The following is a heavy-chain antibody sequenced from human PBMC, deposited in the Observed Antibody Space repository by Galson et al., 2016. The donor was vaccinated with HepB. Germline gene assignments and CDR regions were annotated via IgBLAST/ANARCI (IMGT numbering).Heavy chain of an antibody. D-gene: IGHD6-6*01. CDR2: IDTSNGNT. Sequence: SVKVSCKASGYTFTSYAISWVRQAPAQALEYLGWIDTSNGNTNYPQNFQDRVTLTTDTSTSTTYMGLRSLISDDTAVYYCARHYSSTWPAGLIFDSWGPGTRVTVSS. CDR1: GYTFTSYA. J-gene: IGHJ4*02. V-gene: IGHV1-18*01. CDR3: ARHYSSTWPAGLIFDS.